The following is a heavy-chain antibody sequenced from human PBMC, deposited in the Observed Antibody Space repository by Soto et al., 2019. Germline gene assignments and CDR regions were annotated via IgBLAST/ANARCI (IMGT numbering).Heavy chain of an antibody. D-gene: IGHD6-13*01. CDR1: GDSFCSYA. CDR3: AASDSSSWQHDY. V-gene: IGHV1-69*01. Sequence: QVQLVQSGAELKKPGSSVRVSCKISGDSFCSYAISWVRQSPGEGLEWVGGIIPIFETANYAQKFQGRVTTTAVEYTTTAFMEVTRLRPEDTAIFYCAASDSSSWQHDYWGQGTLLTVSS. CDR2: IIPIFETA. J-gene: IGHJ4*02.